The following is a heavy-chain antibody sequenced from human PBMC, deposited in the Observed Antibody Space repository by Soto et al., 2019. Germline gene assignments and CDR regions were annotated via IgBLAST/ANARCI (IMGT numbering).Heavy chain of an antibody. CDR1: GGTFSSYA. V-gene: IGHV1-69*13. J-gene: IGHJ4*02. Sequence: ASVKVSCKASGGTFSSYAISWVRQAPGQGLEWMGGIIPIFGTANYAQKFQGRVTITADESTSTAYMELSSLRSEDTAVYYCARDAGPPKSIAAAGTFDYWGQGTLVTVSS. D-gene: IGHD6-13*01. CDR3: ARDAGPPKSIAAAGTFDY. CDR2: IIPIFGTA.